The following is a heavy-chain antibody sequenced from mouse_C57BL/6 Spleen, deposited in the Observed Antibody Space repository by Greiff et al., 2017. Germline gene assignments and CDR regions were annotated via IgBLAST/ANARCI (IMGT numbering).Heavy chain of an antibody. CDR2: INPSTGGT. D-gene: IGHD2-4*01. V-gene: IGHV1-42*01. J-gene: IGHJ4*01. CDR1: GYSFTGYY. CDR3: ARGGSYYDYVYAMDY. Sequence: VHVKQSGPELVKPGASVKISCKASGYSFTGYYMNWVKQSPEKSLEWIGEINPSTGGTTYNQKFKAKATLTVDKSSSTAYMQLKSLTSEDSAVYYCARGGSYYDYVYAMDYWGQGTSVTVSS.